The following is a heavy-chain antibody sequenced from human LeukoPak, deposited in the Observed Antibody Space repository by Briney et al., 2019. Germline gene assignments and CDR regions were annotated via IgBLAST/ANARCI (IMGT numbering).Heavy chain of an antibody. CDR3: AQAGYSGYDWHFDS. J-gene: IGHJ4*02. D-gene: IGHD5-12*01. V-gene: IGHV3-23*01. Sequence: GGSLRLPCAASGVTFSSYAMSWVRQAPGKGLEWVSAISGSGGSTYYADSMKGRFTIARDTSKHTLYLLMTSLRAEGPAIYYTAQAGYSGYDWHFDSWGQGAPVTPSP. CDR1: GVTFSSYA. CDR2: ISGSGGST.